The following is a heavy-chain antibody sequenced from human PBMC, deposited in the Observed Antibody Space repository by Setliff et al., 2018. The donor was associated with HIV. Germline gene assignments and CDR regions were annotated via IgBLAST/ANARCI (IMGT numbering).Heavy chain of an antibody. CDR2: ISPDNGAA. Sequence: SVKVSCKAIGYMILGYKMSWVRQAPGQGLEWIGRISPDNGAAEYAPKFQGRVRMTLDTSISTAYLEIPRLTSDDAAVYYCARPRVFDSFDVWGQGTLVTVSS. CDR1: GYMILGYK. J-gene: IGHJ3*01. CDR3: ARPRVFDSFDV. V-gene: IGHV1-2*06.